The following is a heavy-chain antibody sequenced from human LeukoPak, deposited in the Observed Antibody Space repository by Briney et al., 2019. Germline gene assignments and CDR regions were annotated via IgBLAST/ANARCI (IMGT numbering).Heavy chain of an antibody. Sequence: SSETLSLTCAVYGGSFSGYYWSWIRQPPGKGLEWIGEINHSGSTNYNPSLKSRVTISVDTSKNQFSLKLSSVTAADTAVYYCARGQGNRIVVVITPYFDYWGQGTLVTVSS. CDR2: INHSGST. CDR3: ARGQGNRIVVVITPYFDY. D-gene: IGHD3-22*01. CDR1: GGSFSGYY. J-gene: IGHJ4*02. V-gene: IGHV4-34*01.